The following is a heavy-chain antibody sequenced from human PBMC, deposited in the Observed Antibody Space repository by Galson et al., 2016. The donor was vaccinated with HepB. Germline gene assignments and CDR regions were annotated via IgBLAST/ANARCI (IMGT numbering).Heavy chain of an antibody. CDR1: GYSITSYP. CDR2: IDIVSGNT. CDR3: VRDLRQGRQQLMGTGFDY. Sequence: SCKASGYSITSYPIHWVRQAPGQRFEWMGWIDIVSGNTKRPQNLQGRVTLTGDTSANTAYLELSFLRSEDTAVYFCVRDLRQGRQQLMGTGFDYWGQGSLVTVSS. D-gene: IGHD1-14*01. J-gene: IGHJ4*02. V-gene: IGHV1-3*04.